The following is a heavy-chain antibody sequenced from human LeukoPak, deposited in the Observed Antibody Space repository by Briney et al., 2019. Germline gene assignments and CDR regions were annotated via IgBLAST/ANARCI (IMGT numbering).Heavy chain of an antibody. J-gene: IGHJ6*03. V-gene: IGHV4-59*01. CDR2: IYYSGST. CDR3: ARVGSGWGYYYYMDV. Sequence: PSETLSLTCTVSGGSISSYYWSWIRQPPGKGLEWIGYIYYSGSTNYNPSLKSRVTISVDTSKNQFSLKLSSVTAADTAVYYCARVGSGWGYYYYMDVWGKGTTVTISS. D-gene: IGHD6-25*01. CDR1: GGSISSYY.